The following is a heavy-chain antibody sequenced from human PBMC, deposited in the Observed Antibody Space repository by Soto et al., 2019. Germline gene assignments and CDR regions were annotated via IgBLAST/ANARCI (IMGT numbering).Heavy chain of an antibody. CDR3: ATDSWGPEV. Sequence: QVQLVESGGGVVQPGRSLRLSCAASGFSFSSYNMHWVRQAPGKGLEWVTFIWRDGNSQSHADSVKGRFTVSRDNSKNTLYLQMDSLRGEGTAVYYCATDSWGPEVWGQGTMVTVTS. CDR1: GFSFSSYN. D-gene: IGHD7-27*01. CDR2: IWRDGNSQ. V-gene: IGHV3-33*01. J-gene: IGHJ4*01.